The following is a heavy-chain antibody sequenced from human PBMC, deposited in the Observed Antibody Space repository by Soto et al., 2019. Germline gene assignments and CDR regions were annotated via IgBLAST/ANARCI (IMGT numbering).Heavy chain of an antibody. D-gene: IGHD1-26*01. Sequence: SETLSLTCSVSGGSVRSGNHFWNWIRQPPGRGLEWLGYMYYTGVTNYNPSLKSRVSMSVDTSKDQFSLNLTSLTAADTAVYYRARGGEPLGYYRLDVWGQGTTVTVSS. V-gene: IGHV4-61*01. CDR3: ARGGEPLGYYRLDV. J-gene: IGHJ6*02. CDR1: GGSVRSGNHF. CDR2: MYYTGVT.